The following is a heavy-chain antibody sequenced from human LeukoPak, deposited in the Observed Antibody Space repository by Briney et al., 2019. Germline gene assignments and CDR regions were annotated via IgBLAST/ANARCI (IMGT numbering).Heavy chain of an antibody. J-gene: IGHJ5*02. CDR2: IKSKTDGGTT. CDR3: TTGALRFLEWLPRWFDP. D-gene: IGHD3-3*01. CDR1: GFTFSNAW. V-gene: IGHV3-15*01. Sequence: GGSLRLSCAASGFTFSNAWMSWVRQAPGKGLEWVGRIKSKTDGGTTDYAAPVKGRFTISRDDSKNTLYLQMNSLKTEDTAVYYCTTGALRFLEWLPRWFDPWGQGTLVTVSS.